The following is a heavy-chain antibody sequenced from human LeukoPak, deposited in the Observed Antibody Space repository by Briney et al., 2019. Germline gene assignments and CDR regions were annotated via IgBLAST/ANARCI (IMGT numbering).Heavy chain of an antibody. Sequence: SETLSLTCTVSGGSISSGSYYWSWIRQPAGKGLEWIGYIYYSGSTNYNPSLKSRVTISVDTSKNQFSLKLSSVTAADTAVYYCARQAISPVTTSFDYWGQGTLVTVSS. CDR1: GGSISSGSYY. J-gene: IGHJ4*02. D-gene: IGHD4-17*01. V-gene: IGHV4-61*10. CDR3: ARQAISPVTTSFDY. CDR2: IYYSGST.